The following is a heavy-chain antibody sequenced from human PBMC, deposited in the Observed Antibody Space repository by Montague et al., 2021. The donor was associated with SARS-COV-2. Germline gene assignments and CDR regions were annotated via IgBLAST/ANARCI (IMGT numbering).Heavy chain of an antibody. D-gene: IGHD2-15*01. J-gene: IGHJ3*02. CDR2: IYYSGST. Sequence: SETLSLTCTVSGGSISSYYWSWIRQPPGKGLEWIGYIYYSGSTNCNPSLKSRVTTSVDTSKNQFSLKLSSVTAADTAVYYCARRGLGYCSGGSCPNAFDIWGQGTMVTVSS. CDR1: GGSISSYY. CDR3: ARRGLGYCSGGSCPNAFDI. V-gene: IGHV4-59*08.